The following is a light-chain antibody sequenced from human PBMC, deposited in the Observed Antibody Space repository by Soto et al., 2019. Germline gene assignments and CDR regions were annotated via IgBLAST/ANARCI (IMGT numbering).Light chain of an antibody. V-gene: IGKV3D-20*01. J-gene: IGKJ4*01. Sequence: EIVLTQSPATLSLSPGERATLSCGASESVSRYYLGWYQQKPGLAPRLLIYDVSNRATGIPDRFSGSGSGTDFTLTISRLEPEDFAVYYCQQYGTSLTVGGGTKVDIK. CDR2: DVS. CDR1: ESVSRYY. CDR3: QQYGTSLT.